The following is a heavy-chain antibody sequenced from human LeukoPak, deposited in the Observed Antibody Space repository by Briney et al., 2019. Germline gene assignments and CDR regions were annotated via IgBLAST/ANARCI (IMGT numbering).Heavy chain of an antibody. CDR3: ARLMGYYGSGSSPYGMDV. V-gene: IGHV5-10-1*01. Sequence: GESLRLSCKGSGYSFTSYWISWVRQMPGKGLEWMRRIDHGDSYTNYSPSFQGHVTISADKSISTAYLQWSSLKASDTATYYCARLMGYYGSGSSPYGMDVWGKGTTVTVSS. CDR2: IDHGDSYT. D-gene: IGHD3-10*01. J-gene: IGHJ6*04. CDR1: GYSFTSYW.